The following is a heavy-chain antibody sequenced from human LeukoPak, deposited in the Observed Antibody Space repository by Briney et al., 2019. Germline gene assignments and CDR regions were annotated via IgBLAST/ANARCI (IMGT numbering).Heavy chain of an antibody. CDR1: GFTFSDYY. D-gene: IGHD3-10*01. V-gene: IGHV3-11*01. Sequence: PGGSLRLSCAASGFTFSDYYMSWIRQAPGKGLEWVSYISSTGGTIYYADSMKGRFTISRDNSKNTLYLQMNSLRAEDTAVYYCARGIMSEILWFGEFGYYFDYWGQGTLVTVSS. CDR2: ISSTGGTI. CDR3: ARGIMSEILWFGEFGYYFDY. J-gene: IGHJ4*02.